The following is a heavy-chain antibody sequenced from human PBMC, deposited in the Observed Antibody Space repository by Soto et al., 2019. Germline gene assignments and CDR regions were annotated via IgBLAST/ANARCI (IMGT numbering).Heavy chain of an antibody. V-gene: IGHV1-69*01. Sequence: QVQLVQSGAEVKKPGSSVKVSCKASGGTFSSYAISWVRQAPGQGLEWMGGIIPIFGTANYAQKFQGRVTITADECTSTAYMELSSLRSEDTAVYYCARASLTLDDGQRNEYFQHWGQGTLVTVSS. CDR3: ARASLTLDDGQRNEYFQH. D-gene: IGHD4-17*01. CDR1: GGTFSSYA. CDR2: IIPIFGTA. J-gene: IGHJ1*01.